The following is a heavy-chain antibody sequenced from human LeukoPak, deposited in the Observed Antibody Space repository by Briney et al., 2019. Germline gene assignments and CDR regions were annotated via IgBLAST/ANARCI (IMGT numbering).Heavy chain of an antibody. CDR3: ARVGGITTLNFDY. CDR2: IYYSGST. CDR1: GGSISSYY. D-gene: IGHD1-1*01. Sequence: SETLSLTCTVSGGSISSYYWSWIRQPPGKGLEWIGYIYYSGSTNYNPSLKSRVPISVDTSKNQFSLKLSSVTAADTAVYYCARVGGITTLNFDYWGQGTLVTVSS. V-gene: IGHV4-59*01. J-gene: IGHJ4*02.